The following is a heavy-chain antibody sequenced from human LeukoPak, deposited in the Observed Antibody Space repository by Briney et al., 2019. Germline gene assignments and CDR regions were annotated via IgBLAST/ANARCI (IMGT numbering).Heavy chain of an antibody. V-gene: IGHV1-2*02. CDR2: INPNSGGT. J-gene: IGHJ4*02. Sequence: ASVKVSCKASGHTFTGYYMHWVRQAPGQGLEWMGWINPNSGGTNYAQKFQGRVTMTRDTSISTAYMELSRLRSDDTAVYYCATDLVGATHHCDYWGQGTLVTVSS. CDR1: GHTFTGYY. CDR3: ATDLVGATHHCDY. D-gene: IGHD1-26*01.